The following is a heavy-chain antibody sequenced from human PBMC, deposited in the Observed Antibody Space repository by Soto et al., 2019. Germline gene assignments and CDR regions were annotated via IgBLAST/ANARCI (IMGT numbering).Heavy chain of an antibody. CDR2: IDPSDSYT. V-gene: IGHV5-10-1*01. CDR3: ARLYCTTATCDSWFDP. D-gene: IGHD2-8*01. J-gene: IGHJ5*02. Sequence: PGEPLKISCTGFGYTFTSFWISWVRQMPGKGLEWMGRIDPSDSYTNYSPSFQGHVSISADKSISTAYLQWSSLKASDTAVYYCARLYCTTATCDSWFDPWGQGTLVTVSS. CDR1: GYTFTSFW.